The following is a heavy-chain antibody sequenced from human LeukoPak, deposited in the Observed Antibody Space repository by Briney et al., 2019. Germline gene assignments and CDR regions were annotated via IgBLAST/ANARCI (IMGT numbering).Heavy chain of an antibody. Sequence: PGGSLRLSCAASGFTFSSFEMNWVRQAPGKGLQWVSYTTSSGSSIYYADSVKGRFTMSRDNAKNSLYLQMNSLRAEDTAVYYCAGSIAVAGTLFDSWGQGTLVTVSS. J-gene: IGHJ4*02. CDR3: AGSIAVAGTLFDS. CDR1: GFTFSSFE. V-gene: IGHV3-48*03. CDR2: TTSSGSSI. D-gene: IGHD6-19*01.